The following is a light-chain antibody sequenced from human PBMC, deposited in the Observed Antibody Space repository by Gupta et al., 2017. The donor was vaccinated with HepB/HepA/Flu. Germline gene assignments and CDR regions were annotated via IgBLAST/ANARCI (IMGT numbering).Light chain of an antibody. J-gene: IGKJ2*01. Sequence: DIQMTPSPSSLSSSVGDRVTITCRASQSIRNYLNWYQQKPGKAPKLLIYTASSLQSGVPTRFSGSGSGTDFTLTISRLQPEDFASYFCQQSDSFPFTFGQGTKLEIK. V-gene: IGKV1-39*01. CDR3: QQSDSFPFT. CDR1: QSIRNY. CDR2: TAS.